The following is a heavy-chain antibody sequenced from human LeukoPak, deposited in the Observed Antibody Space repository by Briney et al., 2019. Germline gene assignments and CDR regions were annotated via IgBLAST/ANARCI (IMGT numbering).Heavy chain of an antibody. J-gene: IGHJ4*02. Sequence: GGTLRLSCATSGFIFSHYGMNWVRQAPGKGLEWVSYISSSGSTIYYADSVKGRFTIPRDNAKNSLYLQMNSLRAEDTAVYYCARVWELLAPWSIDYWGQGTLVTVSS. CDR1: GFIFSHYG. CDR2: ISSSGSTI. V-gene: IGHV3-48*04. CDR3: ARVWELLAPWSIDY. D-gene: IGHD1-26*01.